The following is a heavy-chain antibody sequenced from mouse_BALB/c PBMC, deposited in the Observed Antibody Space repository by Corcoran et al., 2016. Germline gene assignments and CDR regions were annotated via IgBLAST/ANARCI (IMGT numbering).Heavy chain of an antibody. D-gene: IGHD4-1*02. V-gene: IGHV8-12*01. CDR3: ARSQLGQRGWFAY. J-gene: IGHJ3*01. CDR2: IYWDDEK. Sequence: QVTLKESGPGILQPSQTLSLTCSFSGFSLSTSGMGVSWIRQPSGKGLEWLAHIYWDDEKRYNPSLKSRLTIPKDTSRNQVFLKITSVDTADTATYYCARSQLGQRGWFAYWGQGTLVTVSA. CDR1: GFSLSTSGMG.